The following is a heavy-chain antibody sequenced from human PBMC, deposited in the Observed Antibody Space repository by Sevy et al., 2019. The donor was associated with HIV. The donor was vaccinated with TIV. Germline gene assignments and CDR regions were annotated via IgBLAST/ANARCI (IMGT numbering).Heavy chain of an antibody. J-gene: IGHJ6*04. Sequence: GGSLRLSCAASGFSFSSYDMHWVRQAPGMGLEWVAVIRYDGSNKHYGDPVKGRFTISRDNAKNTLYLQMHSLRAEDTAVYYCARDIGGLGSFWGKGTTVTVSS. CDR3: ARDIGGLGSF. CDR2: IRYDGSNK. D-gene: IGHD3-16*01. CDR1: GFSFSSYD. V-gene: IGHV3-33*01.